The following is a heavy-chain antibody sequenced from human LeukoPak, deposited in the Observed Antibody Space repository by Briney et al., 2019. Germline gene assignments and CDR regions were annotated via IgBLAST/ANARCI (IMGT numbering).Heavy chain of an antibody. J-gene: IGHJ4*02. CDR1: GGSISSSSHY. Sequence: SETLSLICTVSGGSISSSSHYWGWIRQPPGKGLEWIGSIYYSGSTYYNSSLKSRVTMSVDMSKNQFSLKLSSVTAADTAVYYCARGYSSSWLDYWGQGTLVTVSS. CDR2: IYYSGST. CDR3: ARGYSSSWLDY. V-gene: IGHV4-39*07. D-gene: IGHD6-13*01.